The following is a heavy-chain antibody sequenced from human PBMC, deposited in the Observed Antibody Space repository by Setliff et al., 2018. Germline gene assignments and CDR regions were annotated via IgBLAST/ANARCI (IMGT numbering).Heavy chain of an antibody. J-gene: IGHJ3*02. CDR3: GRAGKPYAIDI. V-gene: IGHV3-7*04. CDR1: GFTFGIYW. Sequence: VGSLRLSCSVSGFTFGIYWMSRVRQAPGKGLEWVANIKGGGSEKYYVDSVKGRFAVSRDNAKNSLFLQMDSLTVEDTAVYYCGRAGKPYAIDIWGQGTMVTVSS. CDR2: IKGGGSEK.